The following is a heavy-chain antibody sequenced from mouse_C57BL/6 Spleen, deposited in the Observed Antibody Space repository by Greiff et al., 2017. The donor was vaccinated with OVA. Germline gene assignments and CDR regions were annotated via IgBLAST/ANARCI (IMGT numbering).Heavy chain of an antibody. CDR2: IDPSDSYT. V-gene: IGHV1-69*01. J-gene: IGHJ2*01. Sequence: QVQLQQPGAELVMPGASVKLSCKASGYTFTSYWMHWVKQRPGQGLEWIGEIDPSDSYTNYNQKFKGKSTLTVDKSSSTAYMQLSSLTSEDSAVYYWARMGDGSSYYFDYWGQGTTLTVSS. CDR1: GYTFTSYW. CDR3: ARMGDGSSYYFDY. D-gene: IGHD1-1*01.